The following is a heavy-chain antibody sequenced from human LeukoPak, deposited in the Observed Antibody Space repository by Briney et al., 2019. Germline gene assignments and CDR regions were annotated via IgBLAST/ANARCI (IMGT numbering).Heavy chain of an antibody. J-gene: IGHJ4*02. Sequence: ASVNVSCTASGYTFTTHDINWVRQATGQGLEWLGWMSPNSGDTGYAQKFQGRVTMTSDSSISTAYMELSSLRSEDTAIYYCVRTPPNWGFDYWGQGTLVTVSS. CDR2: MSPNSGDT. CDR1: GYTFTTHD. D-gene: IGHD7-27*01. CDR3: VRTPPNWGFDY. V-gene: IGHV1-8*01.